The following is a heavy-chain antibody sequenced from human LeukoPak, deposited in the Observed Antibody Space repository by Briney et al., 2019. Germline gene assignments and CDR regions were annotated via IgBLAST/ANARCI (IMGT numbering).Heavy chain of an antibody. CDR1: GNSFTNYW. Sequence: GESLKTSYKGSGNSFTNYWICWVRQLPGKRLERMGIIYPGDSDIRDSPSFQGQVTISADKSISTAYLQWSSLKASDTAIYYCARHARSGRGYTYGVFDYWGQGTLVTVSS. CDR3: ARHARSGRGYTYGVFDY. CDR2: IYPGDSDI. J-gene: IGHJ4*02. D-gene: IGHD5-18*01. V-gene: IGHV5-51*01.